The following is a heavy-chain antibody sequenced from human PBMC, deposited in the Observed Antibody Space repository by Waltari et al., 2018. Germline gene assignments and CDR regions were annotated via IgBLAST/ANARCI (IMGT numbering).Heavy chain of an antibody. V-gene: IGHV1-2*02. CDR2: INPNSGGT. Sequence: QVQLVQSGAEVKKPGASVKVSCKASGYTFTGYYMHWVRQAPGQGLEWMGWINPNSGGTNYDQKFQSRVTMTRDTSISTAYMELSRLRSDDTAVYYCAREESGGYSSSWFSIDYWGQGTLVTVSS. J-gene: IGHJ4*02. CDR3: AREESGGYSSSWFSIDY. CDR1: GYTFTGYY. D-gene: IGHD6-13*01.